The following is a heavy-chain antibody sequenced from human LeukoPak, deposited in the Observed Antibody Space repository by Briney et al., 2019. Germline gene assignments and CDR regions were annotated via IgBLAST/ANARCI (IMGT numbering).Heavy chain of an antibody. Sequence: GGSLRLSCAASGFTFSSYAMSWVRQAPGKGLEWVSAISGSGGSTYYADSVKGRFTISRDNSKNTLYLQMNSLRAEDTAIYYCAKDQPDSSSWYGGAYYYYGMDVWGQGTTVTVSS. V-gene: IGHV3-23*01. J-gene: IGHJ6*02. CDR2: ISGSGGST. CDR1: GFTFSSYA. CDR3: AKDQPDSSSWYGGAYYYYGMDV. D-gene: IGHD6-13*01.